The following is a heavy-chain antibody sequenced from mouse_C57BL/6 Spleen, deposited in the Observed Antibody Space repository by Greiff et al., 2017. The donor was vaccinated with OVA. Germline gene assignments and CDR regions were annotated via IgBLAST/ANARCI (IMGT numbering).Heavy chain of an antibody. Sequence: VQLQQSGPELVKPGASVKISCKASGYTFTDYYMNWVKQSHGKSLEWIGDINPNNGGTSYNQKFKGKATLTVDKSSSTAYMELRSLTSEDSAVYYCASNYGSSSLAMDYWGQGTSVTVSS. D-gene: IGHD1-1*01. CDR2: INPNNGGT. CDR1: GYTFTDYY. J-gene: IGHJ4*01. CDR3: ASNYGSSSLAMDY. V-gene: IGHV1-26*01.